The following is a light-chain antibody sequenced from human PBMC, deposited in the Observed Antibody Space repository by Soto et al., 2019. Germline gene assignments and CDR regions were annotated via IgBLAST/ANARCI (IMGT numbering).Light chain of an antibody. CDR1: SSNIGACYD. CDR2: GKS. Sequence: QAVVTHPPSLSGAPGQRLTISFTGSSSNIGACYDVHWYLQLPGTAHKLLIYGKSNRPSGVPDRFSGSKSGTSASLAITVLQSEYEPDYYFQSYDGRRRVVFGGGTKPTLL. V-gene: IGLV1-40*01. J-gene: IGLJ2*01. CDR3: QSYDGRRRVV.